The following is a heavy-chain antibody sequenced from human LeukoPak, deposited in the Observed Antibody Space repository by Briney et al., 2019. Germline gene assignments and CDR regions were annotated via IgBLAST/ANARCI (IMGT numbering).Heavy chain of an antibody. J-gene: IGHJ4*02. CDR2: VASDGSYK. CDR3: AKNDYSNGH. D-gene: IGHD4-11*01. V-gene: IGHV3-30*04. Sequence: GGSLRLSCAASGFTFSSYSLHWVRQAPGKGLEWVAHVASDGSYKWYADSVRGRFTISRDNSKSTLYLQMNSLRVEDTAVYYCAKNDYSNGHWGQGTLVTVSS. CDR1: GFTFSSYS.